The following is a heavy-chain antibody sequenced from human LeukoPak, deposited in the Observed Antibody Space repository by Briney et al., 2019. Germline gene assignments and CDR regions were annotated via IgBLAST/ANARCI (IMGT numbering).Heavy chain of an antibody. CDR1: GGSISSGDYY. D-gene: IGHD3-16*01. CDR2: IYYSGST. Sequence: PSQTLSLTCTVSGGSISSGDYYWSWIRQPPGKGLEWIGYIYYSGSTYYNPSLKSRVTISVDTSKNQFSLKLSSVTAADTAVYYCARRSKTPLGDWFDPWGQGTLVTVSS. J-gene: IGHJ5*02. CDR3: ARRSKTPLGDWFDP. V-gene: IGHV4-30-4*01.